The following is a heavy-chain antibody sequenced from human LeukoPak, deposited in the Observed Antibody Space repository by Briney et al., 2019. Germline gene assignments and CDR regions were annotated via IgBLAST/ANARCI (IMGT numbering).Heavy chain of an antibody. D-gene: IGHD6-19*01. J-gene: IGHJ4*02. CDR1: GDTFTSYY. CDR3: ASRGNSSGWYGFDY. V-gene: IGHV1-46*01. Sequence: ASVKVSCKASGDTFTSYYMHWVRQAPGQGLEWRGIINPSGGSTSYAQKFQGRVTMTRDTSISTAYMELSRLRSDDTAVYYCASRGNSSGWYGFDYWRQATLVTVSS. CDR2: INPSGGST.